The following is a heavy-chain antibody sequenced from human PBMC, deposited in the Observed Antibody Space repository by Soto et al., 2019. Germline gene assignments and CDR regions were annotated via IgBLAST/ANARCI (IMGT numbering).Heavy chain of an antibody. J-gene: IGHJ4*02. V-gene: IGHV1-69*06. CDR2: VIPIFPKA. CDR1: GGTFSSDA. Sequence: QVRLVQSEAEVKKAGSSVKVSCKASGGTFSSDAVTWVRQAPGQGLEWMGGVIPIFPKANYAQKFQGRATITVDKSTRTVYLELNSLKSEDTAMYYCARCQSDSSGPGYLDFWGQGTLVTV. CDR3: ARCQSDSSGPGYLDF. D-gene: IGHD3-22*01.